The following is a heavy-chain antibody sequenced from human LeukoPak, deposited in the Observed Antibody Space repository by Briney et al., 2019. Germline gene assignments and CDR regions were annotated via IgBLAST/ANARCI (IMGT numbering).Heavy chain of an antibody. J-gene: IGHJ4*02. CDR2: ISSSGSTT. Sequence: PGGSLRLSCAASGFTFSSYEMNWVRQAPGKGLEWVSYISSSGSTTYYADSVKGRFTISRDNAKNSLYLQMNSLRGEDTAVYYCATHSVGVLPIATFDYWGQGTLVTVSS. CDR3: ATHSVGVLPIATFDY. V-gene: IGHV3-48*03. CDR1: GFTFSSYE. D-gene: IGHD2/OR15-2a*01.